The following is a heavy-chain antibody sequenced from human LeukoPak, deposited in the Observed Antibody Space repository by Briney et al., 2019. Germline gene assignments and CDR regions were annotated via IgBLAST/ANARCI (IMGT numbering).Heavy chain of an antibody. CDR3: ASLLGGGEYYYDSSGYYPKGAFDI. Sequence: SAPLSFPCTVSGGSISSYYWSWSRQPPGKGLEWIGYIYYSGGTNYNPSLKSRVTISVDTSKNQFSLKLSSVTAADTAVYYCASLLGGGEYYYDSSGYYPKGAFDIWGQGTMVTVSS. D-gene: IGHD3-22*01. V-gene: IGHV4-59*01. J-gene: IGHJ3*02. CDR2: IYYSGGT. CDR1: GGSISSYY.